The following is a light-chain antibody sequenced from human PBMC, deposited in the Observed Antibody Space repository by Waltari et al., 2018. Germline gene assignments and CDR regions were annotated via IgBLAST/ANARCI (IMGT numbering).Light chain of an antibody. CDR1: QSVSSS. Sequence: DIQMTQSPSSLSASVGDRVTITCRASQSVSSSLNWYQQKPGHAPKLLIYAAANLQGGVPSSIRGSGSGTDCTLTISSLQPEDFATYFCQQSYETPLTFGPGTKVDVK. CDR3: QQSYETPLT. J-gene: IGKJ3*01. CDR2: AAA. V-gene: IGKV1-39*01.